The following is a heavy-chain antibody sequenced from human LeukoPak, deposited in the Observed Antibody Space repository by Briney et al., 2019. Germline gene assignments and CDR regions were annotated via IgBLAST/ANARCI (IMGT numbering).Heavy chain of an antibody. D-gene: IGHD5-24*01. CDR1: GYTFTSYG. CDR2: ISAYNGNT. V-gene: IGHV1-18*01. Sequence: ASVKVSCKASGYTFTSYGISWVRQAPGQGLEWMGWISAYNGNTNYAQKHQGRVTMTTDTSTSTAYMELRSLRSDDTAVYHCARDRVGDGYNSDWGQGTLVTVSS. J-gene: IGHJ4*02. CDR3: ARDRVGDGYNSD.